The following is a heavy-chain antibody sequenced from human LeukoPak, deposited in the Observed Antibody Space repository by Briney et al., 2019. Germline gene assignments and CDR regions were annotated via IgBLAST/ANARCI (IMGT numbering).Heavy chain of an antibody. J-gene: IGHJ1*01. CDR3: ARAPSEIGGYYPEYFRH. CDR2: VKSDGST. D-gene: IGHD3-22*01. CDR1: GSTFSTYR. Sequence: GGSLRLSCAASGSTFSTYRMHWVRQAPGKGLVWVSRVKSDGSTNYADSVKGRFTISKDNANNTLSLQMNSLRPEDTGVYYCARAPSEIGGYYPEYFRHWGQGTLVTVSS. V-gene: IGHV3-74*01.